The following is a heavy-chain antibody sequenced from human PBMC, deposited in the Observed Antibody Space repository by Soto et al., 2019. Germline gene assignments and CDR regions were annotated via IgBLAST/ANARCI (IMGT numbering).Heavy chain of an antibody. CDR3: ASGSSGWYGSYYFDY. Sequence: SETLSLTCTFSGCSISSYYWSWIRQPPGKGLEWIGYIYYSGSTNYNPSLKSRVTISVDTSKNQFSLKLSSVTAADTAVYYCASGSSGWYGSYYFDYWGQGTLVTVSS. CDR2: IYYSGST. CDR1: GCSISSYY. V-gene: IGHV4-59*01. J-gene: IGHJ4*02. D-gene: IGHD6-19*01.